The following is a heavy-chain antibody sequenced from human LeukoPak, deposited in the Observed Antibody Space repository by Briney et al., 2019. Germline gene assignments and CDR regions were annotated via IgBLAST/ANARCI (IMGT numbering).Heavy chain of an antibody. V-gene: IGHV4-61*02. D-gene: IGHD5-18*01. CDR3: AKTTWIQLWHDY. J-gene: IGHJ4*02. CDR1: GGSISSGSYY. Sequence: SQTLSLTCTVSGGSISSGSYYWSWIRQPAGKGLEWIGRTYTSGSTNYNPSLKSRVTISVDTSKNQFSLKLSSVTAADTAVYYCAKTTWIQLWHDYWGQGILVTVSS. CDR2: TYTSGST.